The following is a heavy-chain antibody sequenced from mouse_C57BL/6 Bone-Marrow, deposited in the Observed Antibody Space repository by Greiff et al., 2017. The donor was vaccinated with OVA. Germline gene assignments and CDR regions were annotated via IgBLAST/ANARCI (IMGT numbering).Heavy chain of an antibody. Sequence: QVQLQQPGAELVRPGSSVKLSCKASGYTFTSYWMDWVKQRPGQGLEWIGNIYPSDSETHYNQKFKDKATLTVDESSSTAYMQLSSLTSEVSAVYYCARSPGRYFDVWGTGTTVTVSS. V-gene: IGHV1-61*01. D-gene: IGHD4-1*01. J-gene: IGHJ1*03. CDR2: IYPSDSET. CDR1: GYTFTSYW. CDR3: ARSPGRYFDV.